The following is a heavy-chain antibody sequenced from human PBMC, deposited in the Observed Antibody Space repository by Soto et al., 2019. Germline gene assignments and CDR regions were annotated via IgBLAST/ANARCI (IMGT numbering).Heavy chain of an antibody. J-gene: IGHJ6*02. Sequence: EVQLLESGGGLVQPGGSLRLSCAASGFTFSSYAMSWVRQAPGKGLEWVSAISGSGGSTYYADSVKGRFTISRDNSNNTLYQQMNSLRAEDTDVYYCAKDRVLRYFDWPKRKRGVDVWGQGTTVNVSS. CDR3: AKDRVLRYFDWPKRKRGVDV. CDR1: GFTFSSYA. V-gene: IGHV3-23*01. D-gene: IGHD3-9*01. CDR2: ISGSGGST.